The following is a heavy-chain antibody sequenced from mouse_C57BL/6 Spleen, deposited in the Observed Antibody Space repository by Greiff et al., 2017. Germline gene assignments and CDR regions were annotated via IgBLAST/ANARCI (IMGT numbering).Heavy chain of an antibody. V-gene: IGHV1-61*01. CDR3: ARSGGNYPNYYAMDY. CDR2: IYPSDSET. D-gene: IGHD2-1*01. CDR1: GYTFTSYW. Sequence: QVQLQQPGAELVRPGSSVKLSCKASGYTFTSYWMDWVKQRPGQGLEWIGNIYPSDSETHYNQKFKDKATLTVDNSSSTAYMQLSSLTSEDSAVYYCARSGGNYPNYYAMDYWGQGTSVTVSS. J-gene: IGHJ4*01.